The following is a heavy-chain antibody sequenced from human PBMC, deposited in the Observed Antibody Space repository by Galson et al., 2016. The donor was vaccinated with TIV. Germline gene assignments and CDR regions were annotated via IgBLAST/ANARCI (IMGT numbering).Heavy chain of an antibody. CDR1: GLVSSSFA. CDR2: ISNTGADT. CDR3: ARPGYYDLWGGSPTQDAFDI. V-gene: IGHV3-23*01. Sequence: SLRLSCAASGLVSSSFAMNWVRQAPGKGLEWVPTISNTGADTFHADSVKGRFAISRDNSKNTLYLQMNTLRSEDTALYYCARPGYYDLWGGSPTQDAFDIWGQGTMVAVSS. J-gene: IGHJ3*02. D-gene: IGHD3-3*01.